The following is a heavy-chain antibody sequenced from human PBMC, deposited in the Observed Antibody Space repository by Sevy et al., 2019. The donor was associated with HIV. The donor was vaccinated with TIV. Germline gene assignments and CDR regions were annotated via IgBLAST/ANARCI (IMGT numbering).Heavy chain of an antibody. Sequence: GGSLRLSCTASGFTFGDYCMSWVRRAPGKGLEWVAFLKSDVYGGTVDHAASVRGRFVISRDDSKTIAYLQMIDLKTEDTGVYYCTRWKAAQSIFDYWGQGALVTVSS. V-gene: IGHV3-49*04. J-gene: IGHJ4*02. CDR2: LKSDVYGGTV. D-gene: IGHD6-13*01. CDR3: TRWKAAQSIFDY. CDR1: GFTFGDYC.